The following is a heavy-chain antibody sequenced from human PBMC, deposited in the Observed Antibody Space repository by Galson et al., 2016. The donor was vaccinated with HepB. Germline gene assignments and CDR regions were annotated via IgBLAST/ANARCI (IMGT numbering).Heavy chain of an antibody. V-gene: IGHV4-4*02. D-gene: IGHD3-3*01. J-gene: IGHJ4*02. Sequence: ETLSLTCAVSDGSITSNKWRSWVRQTPRKGLEWNGEIYHSGSTNYNPSLKSRVTISVDKSKHQFSLRLTSVTAADTAVYYCARSPPWSGYFDSWGQGTLVTVSS. CDR2: IYHSGST. CDR3: ARSPPWSGYFDS. CDR1: DGSITSNKW.